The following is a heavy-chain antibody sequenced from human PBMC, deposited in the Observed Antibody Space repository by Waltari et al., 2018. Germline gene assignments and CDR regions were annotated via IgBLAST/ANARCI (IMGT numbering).Heavy chain of an antibody. V-gene: IGHV4-30-4*08. CDR1: GGSIISGDYH. Sequence: QVPLQESGPGLVKPSQTLSLICTVSGGSIISGDYHWSWIRQPPGKGLEWIGYIYHSGSTHYNPSLKSRVTISVDTSKNQFSLRLTSVTAADTAVYYCARRGQTTVSYYFDYWGQGTLVTVSS. CDR2: IYHSGST. J-gene: IGHJ4*02. D-gene: IGHD4-4*01. CDR3: ARRGQTTVSYYFDY.